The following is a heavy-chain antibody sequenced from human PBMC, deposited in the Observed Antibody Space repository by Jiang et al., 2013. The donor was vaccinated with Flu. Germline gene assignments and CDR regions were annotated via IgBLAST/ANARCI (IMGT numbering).Heavy chain of an antibody. Sequence: VQLLESGGGLVQPGGSLRLSCAASGFTFSSYSMHWVRQAPGQGLEWVAVIWYDGSNTYYTDSVKGRFTISRDNSKNTLDLQMNSLRAEARVTYYDYVWGIIVISWGQGTLVTVSS. CDR1: GFTFSSYS. CDR3: YVWGIIVIS. V-gene: IGHV3-33*08. D-gene: IGHD3-16*01. J-gene: IGHJ4*02. CDR2: IWYDGSNT.